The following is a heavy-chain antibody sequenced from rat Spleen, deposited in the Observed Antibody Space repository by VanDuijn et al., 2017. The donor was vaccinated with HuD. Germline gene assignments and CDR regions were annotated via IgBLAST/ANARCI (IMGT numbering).Heavy chain of an antibody. J-gene: IGHJ4*01. CDR3: ARLGDTHYGYNPLDA. Sequence: EVQLVESGGGLVQPGRSLKLSCAASGFTFSDYYMAWVRQAPKKGLEWVATISTTGSNTYYLESVKGRFIISRDNAKSSLYLQMNSLKSEDTATYYCARLGDTHYGYNPLDAWGQGTSVTVSS. CDR2: ISTTGSNT. D-gene: IGHD1-9*01. CDR1: GFTFSDYY. V-gene: IGHV5-25*01.